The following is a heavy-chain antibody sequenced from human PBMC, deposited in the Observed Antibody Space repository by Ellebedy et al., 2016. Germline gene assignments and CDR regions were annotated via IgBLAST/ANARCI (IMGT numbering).Heavy chain of an antibody. V-gene: IGHV4-39*01. D-gene: IGHD1-7*01. CDR3: ARGTGNYGSAMDV. CDR2: VYNDGST. CDR1: GGSLSSGNYY. J-gene: IGHJ6*02. Sequence: SETLSLXXTFSGGSLSSGNYYWAWIRQPPGKGLEWIINVYNDGSTYYNPSLKSRVTISVDASKNQFSLKLNSMTAADTAVYYCARGTGNYGSAMDVWGQGTTVTVSS.